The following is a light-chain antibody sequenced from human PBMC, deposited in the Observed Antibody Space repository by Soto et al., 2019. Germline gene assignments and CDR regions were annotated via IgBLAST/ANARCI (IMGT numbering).Light chain of an antibody. J-gene: IGLJ2*01. Sequence: QAVVTQEPTLTVSPGGTVTLTCASSTGAVTSGYYPNWFQQRPGQPPRALIYSTTYKHPWTPARFSGSLLGGKAALTLSGAQPEDEAEFFCLFYGDGVVFGGGTKLTVL. V-gene: IGLV7-43*01. CDR3: LFYGDGVV. CDR2: STT. CDR1: TGAVTSGYY.